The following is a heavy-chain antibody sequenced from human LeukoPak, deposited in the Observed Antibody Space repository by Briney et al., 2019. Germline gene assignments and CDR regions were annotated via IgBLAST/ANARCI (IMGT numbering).Heavy chain of an antibody. CDR2: IYYSGST. D-gene: IGHD2-2*01. Sequence: SSETLSLTCAVYGGSFSGYYWSWIRQPPGKGLEWLGYIYYSGSTYYNPSLKSRVTISVDTSKTKFSLKLSSVTAAETAVYYCARGGDIVVVPAALVWFDPWGQGTLVTVSS. J-gene: IGHJ5*02. V-gene: IGHV4-34*09. CDR1: GGSFSGYY. CDR3: ARGGDIVVVPAALVWFDP.